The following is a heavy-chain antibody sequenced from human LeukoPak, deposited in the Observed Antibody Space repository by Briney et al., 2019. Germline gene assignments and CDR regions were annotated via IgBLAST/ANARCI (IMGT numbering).Heavy chain of an antibody. D-gene: IGHD3-10*01. CDR3: ARSDISIVRGAMV. CDR2: IYHSGST. V-gene: IGHV4-38-2*02. J-gene: IGHJ4*02. Sequence: PSETLSLTCTVSGYSISSGYYWGWIRQPPGKGLEWIGSIYHSGSTYYNSSLKSRVTISLDTSKNQFSLKLSSVTAADTAVYYCARSDISIVRGAMVWGQGTLVIVSS. CDR1: GYSISSGYY.